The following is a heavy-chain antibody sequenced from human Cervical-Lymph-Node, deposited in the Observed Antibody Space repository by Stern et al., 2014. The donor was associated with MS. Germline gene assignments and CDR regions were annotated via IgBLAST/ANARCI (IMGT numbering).Heavy chain of an antibody. J-gene: IGHJ3*02. Sequence: EQLQESGGGLIQPGGSLRLSCAAPGFTVSNNYMSWVRQAPGKGLEWVSLIYTDDTTSYAGSVKGRFTISRDSSKNKLFLQMNSLRAEDTAVYYCARAIFGVNTAAMAPDAFDTWGQGTMVTVSS. V-gene: IGHV3-53*01. D-gene: IGHD3-3*01. CDR2: IYTDDTT. CDR1: GFTVSNNY. CDR3: ARAIFGVNTAAMAPDAFDT.